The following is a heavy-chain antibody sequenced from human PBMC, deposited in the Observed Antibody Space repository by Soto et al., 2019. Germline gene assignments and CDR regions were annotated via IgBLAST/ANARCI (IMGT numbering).Heavy chain of an antibody. J-gene: IGHJ6*02. V-gene: IGHV1-69*11. D-gene: IGHD4-4*01. Sequence: ASVKVSCKASGGTFSSYAISWVRQAPGQGLEWMGRIIPFIGTANYAQKFQGRVTITADESTSTAYMELTSLRSEDTAVYYCARVVMTTAPASYYYGMDVWGHGPTVTVSS. CDR2: IIPFIGTA. CDR3: ARVVMTTAPASYYYGMDV. CDR1: GGTFSSYA.